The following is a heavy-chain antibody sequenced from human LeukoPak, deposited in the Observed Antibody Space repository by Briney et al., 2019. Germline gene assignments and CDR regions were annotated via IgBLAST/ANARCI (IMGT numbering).Heavy chain of an antibody. V-gene: IGHV3-74*01. CDR1: GFTFSSYR. Sequence: GGSLRLSCAASGFTFSSYRMHWVRQAPGKGLVWVSRINSDGSSTSYADSVKGRFTISRDNAKNTLYLQMNSLRAEDTAVYYCARGTYYDILTGYRRSILGLDYWGQGTLVTVSS. J-gene: IGHJ4*02. CDR2: INSDGSST. D-gene: IGHD3-9*01. CDR3: ARGTYYDILTGYRRSILGLDY.